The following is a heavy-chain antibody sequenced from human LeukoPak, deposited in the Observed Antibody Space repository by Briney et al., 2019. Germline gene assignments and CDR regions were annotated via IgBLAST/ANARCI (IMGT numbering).Heavy chain of an antibody. J-gene: IGHJ5*02. CDR1: GYTFTSYY. V-gene: IGHV1-46*01. D-gene: IGHD6-13*01. CDR3: ARASSSWSMYNWFDP. Sequence: GASVKVSCKASGYTFTSYYMHWVRQAPGQGLEWMGIINPSGGSTSYAQKFQGRVTMTRDTSTSTVYMELSGLRSEDTAVYYCARASSSWSMYNWFDPWGQGTLVTVPS. CDR2: INPSGGST.